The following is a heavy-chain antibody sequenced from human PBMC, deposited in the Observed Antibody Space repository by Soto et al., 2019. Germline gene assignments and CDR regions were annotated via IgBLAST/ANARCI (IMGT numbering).Heavy chain of an antibody. Sequence: GGSLRLSCAASGFTFTSYAMSWVRQAPGKGLEWVSSISGGGGSTYYADSVKGRFTISRDNSKNTLYLQMNSLRAEDTAIYYCAKQITNWYFALWGRGTLVTVSS. D-gene: IGHD2-2*01. CDR3: AKQITNWYFAL. J-gene: IGHJ2*01. CDR2: ISGGGGST. V-gene: IGHV3-23*01. CDR1: GFTFTSYA.